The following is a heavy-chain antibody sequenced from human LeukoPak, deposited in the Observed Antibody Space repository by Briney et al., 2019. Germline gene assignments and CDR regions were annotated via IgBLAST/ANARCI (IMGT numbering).Heavy chain of an antibody. CDR3: AREGYASGTRYGMDV. V-gene: IGHV3-66*01. CDR1: GFTVTNNY. CDR2: IYAGGTT. Sequence: GGSLRLSCAASGFTVTNNYMSWVRQAPGKGLEWVSVIYAGGTTSYADSVKGRFTISRDSSKNTLYLQMNSLRAEDTAVYYCAREGYASGTRYGMDVWGQGTTVTVSS. D-gene: IGHD3-10*01. J-gene: IGHJ6*02.